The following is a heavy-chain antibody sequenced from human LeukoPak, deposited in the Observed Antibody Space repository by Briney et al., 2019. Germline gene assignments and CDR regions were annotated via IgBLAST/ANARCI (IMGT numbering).Heavy chain of an antibody. V-gene: IGHV4-39*02. D-gene: IGHD1-26*01. Sequence: PSETLSLTCTVSGGSISSSSCHWGWIRQSPGKGLEWIGNIYYGGSTYYNPSLQSRVTISVDTSKNQFSLKLGSVTAADTAVYYCARDQILGVERPVDVWGQGTTVTVSS. CDR1: GGSISSSSCH. CDR2: IYYGGST. J-gene: IGHJ6*02. CDR3: ARDQILGVERPVDV.